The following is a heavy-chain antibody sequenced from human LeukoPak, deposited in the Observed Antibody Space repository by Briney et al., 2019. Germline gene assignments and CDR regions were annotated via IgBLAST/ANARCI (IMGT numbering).Heavy chain of an antibody. CDR3: ARGKRYFDWLRYYYFDY. Sequence: ASVKVSCKASGYTFTSYDINWVRQATGQGLEWVGWMNPNSGNTGYAQKFQGRVTMTRNTSISTAYMELSSLRSEDTAVYYCARGKRYFDWLRYYYFDYWGQGTLVTVSS. CDR2: MNPNSGNT. J-gene: IGHJ4*02. CDR1: GYTFTSYD. V-gene: IGHV1-8*01. D-gene: IGHD3-9*01.